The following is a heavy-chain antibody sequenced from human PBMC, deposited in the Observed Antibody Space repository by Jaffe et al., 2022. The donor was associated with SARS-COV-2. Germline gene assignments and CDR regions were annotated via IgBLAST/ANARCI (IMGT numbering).Heavy chain of an antibody. CDR3: ARGRYSSGWSHYYFDY. J-gene: IGHJ4*02. V-gene: IGHV1-69*01. Sequence: QVQLVQSGAEVKKPGSSVKVSCKASGGTFSSYAISWVRQAPGQGLEWMGGIIPIFGTANYAQKFQGRVTITADESTSTAYMELSSLRSEDTAVYYCARGRYSSGWSHYYFDYWGQGTLVTVSS. CDR2: IIPIFGTA. CDR1: GGTFSSYA. D-gene: IGHD6-19*01.